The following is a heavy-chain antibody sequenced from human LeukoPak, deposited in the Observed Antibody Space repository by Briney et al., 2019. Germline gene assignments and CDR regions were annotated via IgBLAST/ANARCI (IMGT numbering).Heavy chain of an antibody. V-gene: IGHV3-23*01. Sequence: GGSLRLSCAASGFTFSSYAMSWVRQAPGKGLEWVSAVSGSGGSTYYADSVKGRFTISRDNSKNTLYLQMNSLRAEDAAVYYCAKDRAPKPYYFDYWGQGTLVTVSS. CDR1: GFTFSSYA. D-gene: IGHD1-14*01. CDR2: VSGSGGST. J-gene: IGHJ4*02. CDR3: AKDRAPKPYYFDY.